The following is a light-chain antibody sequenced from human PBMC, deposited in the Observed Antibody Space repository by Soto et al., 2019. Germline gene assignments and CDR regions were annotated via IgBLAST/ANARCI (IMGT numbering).Light chain of an antibody. CDR2: AAS. Sequence: AIQMTQSPSSLSASVGDRVTITCRASQGIRNDLGWYQQTPGKAPKLLIYAASSLQTGVPSRFSGSGSDTDXXXTISSLXPEDFATYYCLQDYNYPRTFGQGTKVEIK. CDR1: QGIRND. CDR3: LQDYNYPRT. J-gene: IGKJ1*01. V-gene: IGKV1-6*01.